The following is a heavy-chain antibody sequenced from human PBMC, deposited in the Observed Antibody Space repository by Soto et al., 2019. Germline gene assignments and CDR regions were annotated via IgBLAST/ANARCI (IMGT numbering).Heavy chain of an antibody. D-gene: IGHD2-2*01. J-gene: IGHJ5*02. V-gene: IGHV1-46*01. CDR3: ARDTLYCSSTSCYPAGWFDP. Sequence: QVQLVQSGAEVKKPGASVKVSCKASGYTFTSYYMHWVRQAPGQGLEWMGIINPSGGSTSYAQKFQGRVTMTRDTSTSTVYMELSSLRSEDTAVYYCARDTLYCSSTSCYPAGWFDPWGQGTLVTVSS. CDR1: GYTFTSYY. CDR2: INPSGGST.